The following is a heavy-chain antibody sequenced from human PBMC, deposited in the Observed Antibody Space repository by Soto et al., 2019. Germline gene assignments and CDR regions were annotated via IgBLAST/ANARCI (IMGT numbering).Heavy chain of an antibody. CDR3: AKEATNINNFDY. D-gene: IGHD1-26*01. CDR2: ISSSGSAV. Sequence: GGSLRLSCAASGFTFSNYEMNWVRQAPGKGLEWLSYISSSGSAVYYAGSVKGRFTISRDNAKKSLFLQMNSLRAEDTAVYYCAKEATNINNFDYWGQGALVTVSS. J-gene: IGHJ4*02. CDR1: GFTFSNYE. V-gene: IGHV3-48*03.